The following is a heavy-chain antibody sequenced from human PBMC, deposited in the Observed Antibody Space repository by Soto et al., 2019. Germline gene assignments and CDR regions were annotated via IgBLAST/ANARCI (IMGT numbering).Heavy chain of an antibody. CDR1: GYTFTNYD. Sequence: QVQLVQSGAEVKKPGASVKVSCKASGYTFTNYDINWVRQATGQGLEWMGWMNPKSGNTGYAQQFQGRIIMTRSTSISTAYMELSSLRSEDTALSYCLRVYGEIDYWGQGTLVTVSS. J-gene: IGHJ4*02. V-gene: IGHV1-8*01. CDR2: MNPKSGNT. D-gene: IGHD4-17*01. CDR3: LRVYGEIDY.